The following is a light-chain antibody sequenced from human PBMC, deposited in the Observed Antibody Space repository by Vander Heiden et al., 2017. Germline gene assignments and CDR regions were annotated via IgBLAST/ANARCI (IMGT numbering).Light chain of an antibody. CDR1: KLGDKY. CDR3: PEGDRRTGV. V-gene: IGLV3-1*01. J-gene: IGLJ2*01. Sequence: SYELTQPPSVSVSPGQTASITCSGDKLGDKYACWYQQKPGQSPVLVIYQDSKRPSGIPERFSGSNSGKTANLTISGTQAMDEAYYYCPEGDRRTGVLGGG. CDR2: QDS.